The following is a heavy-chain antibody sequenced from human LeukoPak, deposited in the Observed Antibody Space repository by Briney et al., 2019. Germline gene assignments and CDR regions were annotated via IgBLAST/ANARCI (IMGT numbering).Heavy chain of an antibody. CDR2: ISVRSNYI. V-gene: IGHV3-21*01. J-gene: IGHJ4*02. D-gene: IGHD3-22*01. CDR3: VRLRRNSDTSGYYYYDF. Sequence: GGSLRLSCAASGYTFSSFSINWVRQAPGKGLEWVSSISVRSNYIYYADSVRGRFTISRDDARDSLYLQMNGLRAEDTAVYYCVRLRRNSDTSGYYYYDFWGQGTLVTVSS. CDR1: GYTFSSFS.